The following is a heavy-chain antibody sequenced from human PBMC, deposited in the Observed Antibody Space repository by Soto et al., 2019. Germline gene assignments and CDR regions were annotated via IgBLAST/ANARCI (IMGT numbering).Heavy chain of an antibody. V-gene: IGHV1-69*01. CDR3: ARVKGYCSGGSCYSAWFDP. Sequence: QVQLVQSGAEVKKPGSSVKVSCKASGGTFSSYAISRVRQAPGQGLEWMGGIIPIFGTANYAQKFQGRVTITADESTSTAYMELSSLRSEDTAVYYCARVKGYCSGGSCYSAWFDPWGQGTLVTVSS. CDR1: GGTFSSYA. CDR2: IIPIFGTA. D-gene: IGHD2-15*01. J-gene: IGHJ5*02.